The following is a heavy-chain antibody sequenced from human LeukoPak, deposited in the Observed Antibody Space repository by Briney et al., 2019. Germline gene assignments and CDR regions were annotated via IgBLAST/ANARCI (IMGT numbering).Heavy chain of an antibody. J-gene: IGHJ4*02. CDR1: GFTFSSYA. CDR2: ISGSGNSP. CDR3: AKDQRAVAGTFFEN. Sequence: GGSLRLSCAASGFTFSSYAMTWVRQAPGKGLEWVADISGSGNSPNYADSVKGRFTISRDNSNNTLYLQMKTLSAEDTAVYYCAKDQRAVAGTFFENWGRGTRVPFS. V-gene: IGHV3-23*01. D-gene: IGHD6-19*01.